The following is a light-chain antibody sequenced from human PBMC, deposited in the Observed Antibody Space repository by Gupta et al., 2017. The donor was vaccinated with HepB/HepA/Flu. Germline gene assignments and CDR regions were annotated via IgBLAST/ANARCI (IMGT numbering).Light chain of an antibody. V-gene: IGLV2-14*01. CDR3: SSYASSTTYV. Sequence: QSALPQPASVSGSPGPSITISCTGTSSDVGGFNYVSWYRQHTGKAPKLMIYDVSNRPSGVTNRLSGSKTGNTTALTISGRQEEDEADYYCSSYASSTTYVFGTGTKFTVL. CDR2: DVS. CDR1: SSDVGGFNY. J-gene: IGLJ1*01.